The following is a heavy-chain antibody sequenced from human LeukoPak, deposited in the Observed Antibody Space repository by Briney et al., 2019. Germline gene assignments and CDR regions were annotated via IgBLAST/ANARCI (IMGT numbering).Heavy chain of an antibody. CDR3: ARDNGLYYDSSGPTALDY. J-gene: IGHJ4*02. Sequence: GGSLRLSCAASGFTFSSYGMHWVRQAPGNGLEWVAVIWYDGSNKYYADSVKGRFTISRDNSKNTLYLQMNSLRAEDTAVYYCARDNGLYYDSSGPTALDYWGQGTLVTVSS. CDR2: IWYDGSNK. D-gene: IGHD3-22*01. CDR1: GFTFSSYG. V-gene: IGHV3-33*01.